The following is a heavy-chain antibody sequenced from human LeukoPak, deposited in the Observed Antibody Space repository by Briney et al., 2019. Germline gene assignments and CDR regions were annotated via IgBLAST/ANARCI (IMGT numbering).Heavy chain of an antibody. J-gene: IGHJ4*02. CDR3: ARSDDYGDYEGRGPFDY. CDR1: GGSISSYY. V-gene: IGHV4-59*01. D-gene: IGHD4-17*01. CDR2: IYYSEST. Sequence: PSETLSLTCTVSGGSISSYYWSWIRQPPGKGLEWIGYIYYSESTNYNPSLKSRVTISVDTSKNQFSLKLSSVTAADTAVYYCARSDDYGDYEGRGPFDYWGQGTLVTVSS.